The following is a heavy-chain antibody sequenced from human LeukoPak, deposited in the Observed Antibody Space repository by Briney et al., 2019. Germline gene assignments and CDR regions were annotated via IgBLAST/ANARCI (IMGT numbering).Heavy chain of an antibody. J-gene: IGHJ6*03. CDR1: GYSFTSYG. CDR2: IIPIFGTA. CDR3: ARVFPSCSSTSCYGYYYYYMDV. V-gene: IGHV1-69*13. Sequence: SVKVSCKASGYSFTSYGFSWVRQAPGQGLEWMGGIIPIFGTANYAQKFQGRVTITADESTSTAYMELSSLRSEDTAVYYCARVFPSCSSTSCYGYYYYYMDVWGKGTTVTVSS. D-gene: IGHD2-2*01.